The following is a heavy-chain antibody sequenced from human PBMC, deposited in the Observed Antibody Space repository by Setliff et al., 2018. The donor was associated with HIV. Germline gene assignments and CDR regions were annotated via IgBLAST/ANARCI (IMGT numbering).Heavy chain of an antibody. CDR3: ARDYYDYVWGSYRLFDY. V-gene: IGHV4-39*07. CDR1: GDSISTGTYY. CDR2: VSYNGST. Sequence: PSETLSLTCSISGDSISTGTYYWGWIRQPPGKGLEWIGSVSYNGSTYYNPSLKSRVTISVDTSKNQFSLKLSSVTAADTAVYYCARDYYDYVWGSYRLFDYWGQGTLVTVSS. J-gene: IGHJ4*02. D-gene: IGHD3-16*02.